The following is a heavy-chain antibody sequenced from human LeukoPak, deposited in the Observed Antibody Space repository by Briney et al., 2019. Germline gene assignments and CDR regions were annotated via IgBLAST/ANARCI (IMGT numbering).Heavy chain of an antibody. CDR2: IIGSGGSS. V-gene: IGHV3-23*01. CDR1: GFAFSSYP. J-gene: IGHJ4*02. D-gene: IGHD1-1*01. Sequence: GGSLRLSCEASGFAFSSYPMIWVRQAPGKGLEWVSGIIGSGGSSHYADSVKGRFTISRDNSKNTLYLQMNSLRAEDTAVYYCAKTRVTTYYFDYWGQGTLVTVSS. CDR3: AKTRVTTYYFDY.